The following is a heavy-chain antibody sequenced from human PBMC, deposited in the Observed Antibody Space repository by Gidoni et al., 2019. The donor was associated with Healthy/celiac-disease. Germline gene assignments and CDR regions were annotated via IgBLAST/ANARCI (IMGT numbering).Heavy chain of an antibody. CDR1: GFTFSDYY. CDR3: AREDARAATLIDY. Sequence: QVQLVESGGGLGKPGGSRRLSCAASGFTFSDYYMGWILQAPGKGLGWVSYISSGGSTIYYADSVKGRFTISRDNAKNSLYLQMNSLRAEDTAVYYCAREDARAATLIDYWGQGTLVTVSS. V-gene: IGHV3-11*01. J-gene: IGHJ4*02. D-gene: IGHD2-15*01. CDR2: ISSGGSTI.